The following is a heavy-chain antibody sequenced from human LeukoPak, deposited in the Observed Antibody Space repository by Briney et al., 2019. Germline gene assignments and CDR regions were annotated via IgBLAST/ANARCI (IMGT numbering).Heavy chain of an antibody. D-gene: IGHD1-26*01. CDR1: GSTFSGYA. J-gene: IGHJ6*02. Sequence: GGSLRLSCAASGSTFSGYAMSWVRQAPGKGLEWVSTVTGSAASTYYAESVKGRFTISRDNSKNTLYLQMNSLRAEDTAVYYCAKEIWEPNPSYYYYYYGMDVWGQGTTVTVSS. CDR2: VTGSAAST. V-gene: IGHV3-23*01. CDR3: AKEIWEPNPSYYYYYYGMDV.